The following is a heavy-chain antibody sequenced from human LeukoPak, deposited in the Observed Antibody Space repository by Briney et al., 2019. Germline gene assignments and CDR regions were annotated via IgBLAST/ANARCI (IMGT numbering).Heavy chain of an antibody. CDR1: GFTFSCYW. V-gene: IGHV3-74*01. J-gene: IGHJ5*02. D-gene: IGHD6-13*01. Sequence: PGGSLRLSCAASGFTFSCYWMHWVRQAPGKGLVWVSRINSDGSSTSYADSVKGRFTISRDNAKNTLYLQMNSLRAEDTAVYYCARRVKGIAAATGASNWFDPWGQGTLVTVSS. CDR2: INSDGSST. CDR3: ARRVKGIAAATGASNWFDP.